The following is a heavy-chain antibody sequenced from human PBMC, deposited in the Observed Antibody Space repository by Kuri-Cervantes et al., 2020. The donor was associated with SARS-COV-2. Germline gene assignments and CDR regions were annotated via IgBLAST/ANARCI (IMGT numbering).Heavy chain of an antibody. J-gene: IGHJ2*01. D-gene: IGHD6-19*01. Sequence: LSLTCAASGFTFSSYGMHWVRQAPGKGLEWVAVIWYDGSNKYYADSVKGRFTISRDNSKNTLYLQMNSLRAEDTALYYCARAGYSTGWFPDWYFDLWGRGTPVTVSS. CDR1: GFTFSSYG. V-gene: IGHV3-33*08. CDR2: IWYDGSNK. CDR3: ARAGYSTGWFPDWYFDL.